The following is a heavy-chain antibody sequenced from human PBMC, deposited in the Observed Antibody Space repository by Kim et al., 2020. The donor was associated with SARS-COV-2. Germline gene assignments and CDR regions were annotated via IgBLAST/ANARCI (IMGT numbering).Heavy chain of an antibody. Sequence: ASVKVSCKASGYTFTSYAMNWVRQAPGQGLEWMGWINTNTGNPTYAQGFTGRFVFSLDTSVSTAYLQISSLKAEDTAVYYCARANPQWLVLGQGYGMDVWGQGATVTVSS. J-gene: IGHJ6*02. CDR2: INTNTGNP. CDR1: GYTFTSYA. CDR3: ARANPQWLVLGQGYGMDV. D-gene: IGHD6-19*01. V-gene: IGHV7-4-1*02.